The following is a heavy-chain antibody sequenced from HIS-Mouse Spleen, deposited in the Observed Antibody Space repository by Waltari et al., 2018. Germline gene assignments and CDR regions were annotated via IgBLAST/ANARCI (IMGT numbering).Heavy chain of an antibody. CDR3: AREIPYSSSWYDWYFDL. D-gene: IGHD6-13*01. Sequence: QLQLQESGPVLVKPSETLSLTCTVSGGSISSSSYYWGWIRPPPGKGLGWIGSIYYSGGTYYNPSLKSRVTISVDTSKNQFSLKLSSVTAADTAVYYCAREIPYSSSWYDWYFDLWGRGTLVTVSS. V-gene: IGHV4-39*07. CDR2: IYYSGGT. CDR1: GGSISSSSYY. J-gene: IGHJ2*01.